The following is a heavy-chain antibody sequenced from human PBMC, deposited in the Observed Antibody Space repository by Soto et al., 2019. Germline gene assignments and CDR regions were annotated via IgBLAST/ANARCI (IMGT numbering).Heavy chain of an antibody. CDR3: ARDLGATPI. CDR1: GVTFSRSN. D-gene: IGHD1-26*01. V-gene: IGHV3-23*01. Sequence: AGGSLRLSCAASGVTFSRSNMSWARHAPGKGMEWVSAISGSGGSTYYADSVKGRFTISRDNSKNTLYLQMNSLRAEDTAVYFCARDLGATPIWGQGTMVTV. J-gene: IGHJ3*01. CDR2: ISGSGGST.